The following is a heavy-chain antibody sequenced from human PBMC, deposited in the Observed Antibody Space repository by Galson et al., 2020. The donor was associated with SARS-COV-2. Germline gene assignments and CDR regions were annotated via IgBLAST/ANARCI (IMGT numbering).Heavy chain of an antibody. Sequence: GESLKISCAASGFTFSSYGMHWVRQAPGKGLEWVAVKWYDGSNKYYADSVKGRFTISRDNSKNTLYLQMNSLRAEDTAVYYCARDPTGGNGYFEYWGQGVLVAVSS. J-gene: IGHJ4*02. CDR1: GFTFSSYG. CDR2: KWYDGSNK. V-gene: IGHV3-33*01. D-gene: IGHD3-16*01. CDR3: ARDPTGGNGYFEY.